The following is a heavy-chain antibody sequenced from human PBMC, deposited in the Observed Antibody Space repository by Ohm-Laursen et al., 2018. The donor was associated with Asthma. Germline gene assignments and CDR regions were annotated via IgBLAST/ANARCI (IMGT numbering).Heavy chain of an antibody. Sequence: TLSLTCTVSGGSISSSSYYWGWIRQPPGKGLEWIGSIYYSGSTYYNPSLKSRVTISVDTSKNQFSLKLSSVTAADTAVYYCARHLSEYYYDSSGYPNWFDPWGQGTLVTVSS. CDR1: GGSISSSSYY. D-gene: IGHD3-22*01. CDR2: IYYSGST. CDR3: ARHLSEYYYDSSGYPNWFDP. V-gene: IGHV4-39*01. J-gene: IGHJ5*02.